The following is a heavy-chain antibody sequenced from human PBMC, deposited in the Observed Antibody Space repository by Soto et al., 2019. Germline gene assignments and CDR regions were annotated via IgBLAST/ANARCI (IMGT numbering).Heavy chain of an antibody. J-gene: IGHJ4*02. D-gene: IGHD6-13*01. CDR3: ARDLGLAGGNFDY. CDR2: IYSNGNT. CDR1: GGSISGSY. Sequence: PSETLSLTCTVSGGSISGSYWSWIRQPPGKGLEWIGYIYSNGNTNYNPSLKSRFTISVDTSKNQFSLRLDSVTAADTAVYYCARDLGLAGGNFDYWGQGTLVTVSS. V-gene: IGHV4-59*01.